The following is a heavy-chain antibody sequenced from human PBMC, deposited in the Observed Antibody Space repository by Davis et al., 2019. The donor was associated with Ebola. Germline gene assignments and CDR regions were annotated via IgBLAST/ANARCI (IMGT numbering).Heavy chain of an antibody. CDR1: GYSINSGFY. CDR2: IYRSGSS. CDR3: ARDDLTGLIDS. D-gene: IGHD2-8*02. V-gene: IGHV4-38-2*02. J-gene: IGHJ4*02. Sequence: SETLSLTCTVSGYSINSGFYWGWIRQSPGRRLEWIGSIYRSGSSYYNPSLKNRLTLSVDTSKNQFSLRLNSVTAADTAVYYCARDDLTGLIDSWGQGTLVTVSS.